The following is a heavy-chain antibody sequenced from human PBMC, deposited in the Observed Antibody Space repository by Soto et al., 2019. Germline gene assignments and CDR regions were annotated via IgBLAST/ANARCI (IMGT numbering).Heavy chain of an antibody. D-gene: IGHD2-2*01. V-gene: IGHV1-69*01. CDR3: ASGIVVVPADMSYYGMDV. J-gene: IGHJ6*02. CDR1: GGTFSSYA. CDR2: IIPIFGTA. Sequence: QVQLVQSGAEVKKPGSSVKVSCKASGGTFSSYAISWVRQAPGQGLEWMGGIIPIFGTANYAQKFQGRVTITADESTSTAYMELSSLRSEDTAVYYCASGIVVVPADMSYYGMDVWGQGTTVTVSS.